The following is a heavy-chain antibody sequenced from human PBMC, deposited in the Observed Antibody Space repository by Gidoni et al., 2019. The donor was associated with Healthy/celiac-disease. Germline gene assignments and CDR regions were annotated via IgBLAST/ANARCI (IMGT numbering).Heavy chain of an antibody. Sequence: QVQLQESGPGPVKPSGPLSLTCAVSGGSISSSTWWSWARQPPGKGLEWIGEIYHSGSTNYNPSLKSRVTISVDKSKNQFSLKLSSVTAADTAVYYCARFRVWGYYFDYWGQGTLVTVSS. CDR2: IYHSGST. J-gene: IGHJ4*02. V-gene: IGHV4-4*02. CDR3: ARFRVWGYYFDY. CDR1: GGSISSSTW. D-gene: IGHD3-16*01.